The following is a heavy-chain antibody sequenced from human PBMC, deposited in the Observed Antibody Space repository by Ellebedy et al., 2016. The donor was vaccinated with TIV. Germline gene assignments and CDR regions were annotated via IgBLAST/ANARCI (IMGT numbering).Heavy chain of an antibody. CDR3: ARGDYDILTGYSGGFDY. CDR2: IYTSGST. CDR1: GGSISSYY. Sequence: SETLSLTXTVSGGSISSYYWSWIRQPAGKGLEWIGRIYTSGSTNYNPSLKSRVTMSVDTSKNQFSLKLSSVTVADTAVYYCARGDYDILTGYSGGFDYWGQGTLVIVSS. V-gene: IGHV4-4*07. J-gene: IGHJ4*02. D-gene: IGHD3-9*01.